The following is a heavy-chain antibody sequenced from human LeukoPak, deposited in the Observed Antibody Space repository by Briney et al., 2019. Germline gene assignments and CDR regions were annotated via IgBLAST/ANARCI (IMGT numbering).Heavy chain of an antibody. D-gene: IGHD5-18*01. V-gene: IGHV3-21*01. Sequence: KPGGSLRLSCAASGFTFSSYSMNWVRQAPGKGLEWVSSISSSSSYIYYADSVKGRFTITRDNAKNSLYLQMNSLRAGDTAVYYCARRRDPGYSYGYEHDYWGQGTLVTVSS. CDR3: ARRRDPGYSYGYEHDY. CDR2: ISSSSSYI. CDR1: GFTFSSYS. J-gene: IGHJ4*02.